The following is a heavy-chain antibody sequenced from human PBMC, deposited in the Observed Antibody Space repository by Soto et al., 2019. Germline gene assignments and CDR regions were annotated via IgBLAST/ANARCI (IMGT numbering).Heavy chain of an antibody. J-gene: IGHJ4*02. V-gene: IGHV3-11*06. Sequence: QVQLVESGGGLVRPGGSLRLSCAASGFTFSDYYMSWIRQVPGKGLEWVAYISGASDSIPYADSVKGRFTISRDNARNSLYLQMNSLRAEDTAVYYCARVAVLTAAGTTDYWGQGTLVTVSS. CDR3: ARVAVLTAAGTTDY. CDR1: GFTFSDYY. D-gene: IGHD6-19*01. CDR2: ISGASDSI.